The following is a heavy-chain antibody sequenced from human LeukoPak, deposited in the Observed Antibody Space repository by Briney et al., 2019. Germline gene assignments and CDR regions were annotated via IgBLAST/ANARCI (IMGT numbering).Heavy chain of an antibody. CDR2: INHSGST. CDR1: GGSFSGHY. Sequence: SETLSLTCAVYGGSFSGHYWSWIRQPPGKGLEWIGEINHSGSTNYNPSLKSRVTISVDTSKNQFSLKLSSVTAADTAVYYCARSLYYDFWSGYGGSFDPWGQGTLVTVSS. J-gene: IGHJ5*02. CDR3: ARSLYYDFWSGYGGSFDP. D-gene: IGHD3-3*01. V-gene: IGHV4-34*01.